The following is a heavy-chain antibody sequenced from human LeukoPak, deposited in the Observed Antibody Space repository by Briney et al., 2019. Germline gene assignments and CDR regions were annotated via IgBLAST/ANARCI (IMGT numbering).Heavy chain of an antibody. CDR3: ARGPPRGSGSYFQSGWFDP. D-gene: IGHD3-10*01. Sequence: SETLSLTCTVSGGSISSSSYYWGWIRQPPGKGLEWIGSIYYSGSTYYNPSLKSRVTISVDTSKNQFSLKLRSVTAADTAVYYCARGPPRGSGSYFQSGWFDPWGQGTLVTVSS. V-gene: IGHV4-39*07. J-gene: IGHJ5*02. CDR2: IYYSGST. CDR1: GGSISSSSYY.